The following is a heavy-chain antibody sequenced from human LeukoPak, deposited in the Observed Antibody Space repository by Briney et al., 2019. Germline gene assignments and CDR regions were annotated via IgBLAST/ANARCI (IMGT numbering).Heavy chain of an antibody. Sequence: PGGSLRLSCAASGFTFDDYGMSWVRQAPGKGLEWFSGISWNGGSTGYADSVKGRFTISRDNAKNSLSLQMNSLRAEDTALYHCARVLGSYGGNFNWYFDLWGRGTLVTVSS. J-gene: IGHJ2*01. D-gene: IGHD4-23*01. CDR1: GFTFDDYG. CDR3: ARVLGSYGGNFNWYFDL. V-gene: IGHV3-20*01. CDR2: ISWNGGST.